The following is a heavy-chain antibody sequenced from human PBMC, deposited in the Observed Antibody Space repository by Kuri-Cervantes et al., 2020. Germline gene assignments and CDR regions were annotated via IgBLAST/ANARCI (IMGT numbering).Heavy chain of an antibody. Sequence: LSLTCAASGFTFDDYAMHWVRQAPGKGLEWVSGISWNSGSIGYADSVKGRFTISRDNAKNSLYLQMNSLRAEDTAVCYCAKREWRSLYYFDSWGQGSLVTVSS. J-gene: IGHJ4*02. V-gene: IGHV3-9*01. CDR2: ISWNSGSI. CDR3: AKREWRSLYYFDS. CDR1: GFTFDDYA. D-gene: IGHD1-26*01.